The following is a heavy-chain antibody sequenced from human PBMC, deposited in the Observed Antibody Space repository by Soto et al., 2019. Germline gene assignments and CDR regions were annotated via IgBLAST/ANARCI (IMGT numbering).Heavy chain of an antibody. V-gene: IGHV2-70*04. J-gene: IGHJ4*02. CDR2: IDWDDDK. CDR3: ARTIIAAAFYYFDY. Sequence: SGPTLVNPTQTLTLTCTFSGFSLSTSGMRVSWIRQPPGKALEWLARIDWDDDKFYSTSLKTRLTISKDTSKNQVVLTMTNMDPVDTATYYCARTIIAAAFYYFDYWGPGTLVTVYS. D-gene: IGHD6-13*01. CDR1: GFSLSTSGMR.